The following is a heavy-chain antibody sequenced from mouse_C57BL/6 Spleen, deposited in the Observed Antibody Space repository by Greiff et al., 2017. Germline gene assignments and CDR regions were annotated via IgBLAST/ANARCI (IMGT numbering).Heavy chain of an antibody. Sequence: EVQLQQSGAELVRPGASVKLSCTASGFNIKDDYMHWVKQRPEQGLEWIGWIDPENGDTEYASKFQGKATITADTSSNTAYLQLSSLTSEDTAVYYCTTGFTTVKVYWGQGTTLTVSS. J-gene: IGHJ2*01. V-gene: IGHV14-4*01. CDR1: GFNIKDDY. D-gene: IGHD1-1*01. CDR2: IDPENGDT. CDR3: TTGFTTVKVY.